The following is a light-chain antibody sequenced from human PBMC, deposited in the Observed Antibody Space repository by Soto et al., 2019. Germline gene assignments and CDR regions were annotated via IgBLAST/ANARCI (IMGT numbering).Light chain of an antibody. CDR1: SSDVGGYIY. CDR3: SSYAGSNTWV. Sequence: QSVLTQPPSASGSPGQSVTISCTGTSSDVGGYIYVSCYQQYPGKVPKLMIYEVSKRPSGVPDRFSGSKYGNTASLTVSGRQAEDEADYYCSSYAGSNTWVFGGGTKVTVL. V-gene: IGLV2-8*01. CDR2: EVS. J-gene: IGLJ3*02.